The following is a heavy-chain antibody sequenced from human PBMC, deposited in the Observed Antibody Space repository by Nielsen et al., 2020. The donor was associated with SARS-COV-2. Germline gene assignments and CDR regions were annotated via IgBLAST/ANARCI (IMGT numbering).Heavy chain of an antibody. CDR3: ARGRRITMVRGVIPPYWYFDL. D-gene: IGHD3-10*01. CDR2: INHSGST. V-gene: IGHV4-34*01. J-gene: IGHJ2*01. Sequence: SETLSLTCAVYGGSFSGYYWSWIRQPPGKGLEWIGEINHSGSTNYNPSLKSRVTISVDTSKNQFSLKLSSVTAADTAVYYCARGRRITMVRGVIPPYWYFDLWGRGTLVTVSS. CDR1: GGSFSGYY.